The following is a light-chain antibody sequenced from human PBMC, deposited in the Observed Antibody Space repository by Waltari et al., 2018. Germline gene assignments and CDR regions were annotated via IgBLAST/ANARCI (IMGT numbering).Light chain of an antibody. CDR2: LTS. V-gene: IGKV1-39*01. J-gene: IGKJ2*01. CDR3: QQSYDAPFT. CDR1: QRVNDF. Sequence: DIQMTQSPSSLSESVGDRVTITCRTSQRVNDFLNWYQQKPGRAPKVLIHLTSKLQNGVPSRFSARGSGTEFTLTITNLQPEDFATYFCQQSYDAPFTFGQGTELAI.